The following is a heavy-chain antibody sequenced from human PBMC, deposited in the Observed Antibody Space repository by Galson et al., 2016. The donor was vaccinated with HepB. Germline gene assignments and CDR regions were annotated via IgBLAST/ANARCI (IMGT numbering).Heavy chain of an antibody. Sequence: SVKVSCKASGYTFIRYSIHWVRQAPGERLEWLGWINPLTGDTKYSERLQARVSMTSDTSARTVYMALNSLRTEDTGLYFCAKDLSGTYDSWGPGTLVTVSS. J-gene: IGHJ4*02. V-gene: IGHV1-3*01. D-gene: IGHD1-26*01. CDR3: AKDLSGTYDS. CDR2: INPLTGDT. CDR1: GYTFIRYS.